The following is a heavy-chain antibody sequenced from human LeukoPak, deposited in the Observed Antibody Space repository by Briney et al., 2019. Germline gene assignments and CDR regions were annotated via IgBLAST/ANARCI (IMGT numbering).Heavy chain of an antibody. D-gene: IGHD3-22*01. CDR1: GGSISSHY. CDR3: ARANPYYYDSSGYYYFDY. CDR2: IYYSGST. J-gene: IGHJ4*02. Sequence: PSETLSLTCTVSGGSISSHYWSWIRQPPGEGLEWIGYIYYSGSTNYNPSLKSRVTISVDTSKNQFSLKLSSVNAADTAVYYCARANPYYYDSSGYYYFDYWRQGPLITVSS. V-gene: IGHV4-59*11.